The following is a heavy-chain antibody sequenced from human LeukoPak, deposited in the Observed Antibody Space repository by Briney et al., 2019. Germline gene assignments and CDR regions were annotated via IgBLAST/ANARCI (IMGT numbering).Heavy chain of an antibody. V-gene: IGHV1-18*01. Sequence: ASVKVSCKASGYTFTSYGISWVRQAPGQGLEWMGWISAYNGNTNYAQKLQGRVTMTTDTSTSTAYMELRSLRSDDTGVYYCAGNPRYCSGGSCYEAGSPNWFDPWGQGTLVTVSS. J-gene: IGHJ5*02. D-gene: IGHD2-15*01. CDR3: AGNPRYCSGGSCYEAGSPNWFDP. CDR2: ISAYNGNT. CDR1: GYTFTSYG.